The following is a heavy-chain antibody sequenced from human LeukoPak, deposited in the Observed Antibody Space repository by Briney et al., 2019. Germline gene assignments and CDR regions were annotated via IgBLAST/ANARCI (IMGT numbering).Heavy chain of an antibody. CDR3: ARDRYTVVSWYFDL. J-gene: IGHJ2*01. D-gene: IGHD4-23*01. CDR2: INPNSGGT. CDR1: GCTFTGYY. V-gene: IGHV1-2*02. Sequence: ASVKVSCKASGCTFTGYYMHWVRQAPGQGLEWMGWINPNSGGTNYAQKFQGRVTMTRDTSISTAYMELSRLRSDDTAVYYCARDRYTVVSWYFDLWGRGTLVTVSS.